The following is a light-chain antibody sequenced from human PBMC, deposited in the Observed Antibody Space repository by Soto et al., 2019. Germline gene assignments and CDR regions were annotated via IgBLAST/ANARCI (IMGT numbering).Light chain of an antibody. V-gene: IGKV3-15*01. J-gene: IGKJ2*01. CDR3: QQYHKWPLS. CDR2: GAS. CDR1: QSVENN. Sequence: EIVVTQSPATLSVSPGERAPLSCRASQSVENNLAWYQQKPGQAPSLLIYGASTRATGIPARFSGSGSGTEFTLTISSLQSEDFAVYYCQQYHKWPLSFGQGTKLEIK.